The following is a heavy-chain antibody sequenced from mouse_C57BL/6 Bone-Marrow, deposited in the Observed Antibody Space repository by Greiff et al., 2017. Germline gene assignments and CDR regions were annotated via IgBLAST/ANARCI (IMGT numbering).Heavy chain of an antibody. Sequence: QVQLQQSGPELVKPGASVKISCKASGYAFSSSWMNWVKQRPGKGLEWIGRIYPGDGDTNYNGKFKGKATLTADKSSSTAYMQLSSLTSEDSAVYFCARLGDYDGFAYWGQGTLVTGSA. CDR1: GYAFSSSW. CDR3: ARLGDYDGFAY. D-gene: IGHD2-4*01. V-gene: IGHV1-82*01. J-gene: IGHJ3*01. CDR2: IYPGDGDT.